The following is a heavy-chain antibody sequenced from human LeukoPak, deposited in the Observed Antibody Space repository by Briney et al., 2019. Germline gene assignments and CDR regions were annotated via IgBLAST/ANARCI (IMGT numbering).Heavy chain of an antibody. J-gene: IGHJ4*02. CDR2: INQDGSKR. CDR3: AKWGPYCVGDYCPALDS. D-gene: IGHD2-21*02. V-gene: IGHV3-7*01. Sequence: GGSLRLSCVASRFTFSNYWMSWVRQAPGKGLEWVANINQDGSKRRYADSMKGRFTISRDNAKESLYLQLNSLRAEDTAVYYCAKWGPYCVGDYCPALDSWGQGTLVTVSS. CDR1: RFTFSNYW.